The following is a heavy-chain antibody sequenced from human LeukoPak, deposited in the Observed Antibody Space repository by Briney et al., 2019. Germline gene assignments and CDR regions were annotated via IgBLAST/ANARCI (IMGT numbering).Heavy chain of an antibody. CDR2: INRSGSA. D-gene: IGHD3-9*01. CDR1: GGSLSGYY. Sequence: SETLSLTCAVYGGSLSGYYWSWIRQPPGRGLEWIGEINRSGSANYNPSLKSRVTVSVDTSKNQFSLKLSSVTAADTAVYYCARGNDILTGQNWFDPWGQGTLVTVSS. CDR3: ARGNDILTGQNWFDP. J-gene: IGHJ5*02. V-gene: IGHV4-34*01.